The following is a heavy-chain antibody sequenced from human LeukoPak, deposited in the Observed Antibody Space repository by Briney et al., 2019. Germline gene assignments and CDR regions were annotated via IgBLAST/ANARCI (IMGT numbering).Heavy chain of an antibody. CDR1: SGFAVSSNY. V-gene: IGHV3-66*01. J-gene: IGHJ3*01. D-gene: IGHD6-13*01. CDR3: ARDSGAAGRPA. Sequence: PGGSLRLSCAASSGFAVSSNYMSWVRQAPGKGLEWVSVIHSGSDTYYADSVKGRFTISRDNAKNSLYLQMNSLRAEDTAVYYCARDSGAAGRPAWGQGTMVTVSS. CDR2: IHSGSDT.